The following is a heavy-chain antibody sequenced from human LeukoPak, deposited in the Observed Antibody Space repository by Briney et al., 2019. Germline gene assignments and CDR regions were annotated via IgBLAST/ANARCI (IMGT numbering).Heavy chain of an antibody. CDR3: ARRSGGGYGDYVHYYYMDV. D-gene: IGHD4-17*01. CDR1: GFNFSDYF. V-gene: IGHV3-11*01. CDR2: ISSSGVSK. Sequence: GGSLRLSCEVSGFNFSDYFMTWIRQAPGKGLEYISSISSSGVSKYYADSVKGRFSISRDNAKKSLYLQMNSLRAEDTAVYYCARRSGGGYGDYVHYYYMDVWGKGTTATISS. J-gene: IGHJ6*03.